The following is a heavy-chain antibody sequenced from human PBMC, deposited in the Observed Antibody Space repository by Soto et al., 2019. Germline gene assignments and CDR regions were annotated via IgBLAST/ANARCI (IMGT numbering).Heavy chain of an antibody. Sequence: QVQLQESGPGLVKPSQTLSLTCTFSGGSISSGGYYWNWIRQHPGKGLGWIGDIYYTGSTHYNPSLKSRVTIVVHASKKQFSLKLRSVSAAVTAVYYCARDQLSVTTGSLDYYYMDAWGKGTTVTVSS. V-gene: IGHV4-31*03. CDR1: GGSISSGGYY. CDR2: IYYTGST. J-gene: IGHJ6*03. CDR3: ARDQLSVTTGSLDYYYMDA. D-gene: IGHD4-17*01.